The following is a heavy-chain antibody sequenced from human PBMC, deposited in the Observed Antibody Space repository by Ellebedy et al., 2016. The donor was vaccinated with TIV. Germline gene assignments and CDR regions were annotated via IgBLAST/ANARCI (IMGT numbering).Heavy chain of an antibody. D-gene: IGHD3-22*01. CDR1: GGSISSSSYH. CDR3: SRIITTMRGLMYYGLDV. CDR2: IHYSGST. Sequence: SETLSLTCTVPGGSISSSSYHWGWIRQPPGKGLEWIGSIHYSGSTNYNPSLKSRLTFSVDTSKNQFSLKLSSVTAADTAVYYCSRIITTMRGLMYYGLDVWGQGTTVTVSS. J-gene: IGHJ6*02. V-gene: IGHV4-39*01.